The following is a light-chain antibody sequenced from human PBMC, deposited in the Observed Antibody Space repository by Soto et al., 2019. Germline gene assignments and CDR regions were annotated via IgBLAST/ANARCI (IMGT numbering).Light chain of an antibody. CDR1: QSIDTY. CDR3: QQPANWLLT. CDR2: DAS. V-gene: IGKV3-11*01. Sequence: AKSPAAESSARGERTTRSCRASQSIDTYLAWYQQKPGQAPRILIYDASDRATGIPARFSGSGSGTAFTLTMSGVEPEDLALHYCQQPANWLLTCPGGTKVDIK. J-gene: IGKJ4*01.